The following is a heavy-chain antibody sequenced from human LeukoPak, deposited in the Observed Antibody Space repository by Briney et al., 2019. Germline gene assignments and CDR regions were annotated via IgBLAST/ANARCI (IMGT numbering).Heavy chain of an antibody. CDR1: GGSISSGGYS. D-gene: IGHD6-13*01. CDR3: ARGGGLQQLVHYYYYGMDV. J-gene: IGHJ6*02. Sequence: PSETLSLTCAVSGGSISSGGYSWSWIRQPPGKGLEWIGYIYHSGSTYYNPSLKSRVTISVDRSKNQFSLKLSSVTAADTAVYYCARGGGLQQLVHYYYYGMDVWGQGTTVTVSS. CDR2: IYHSGST. V-gene: IGHV4-30-2*01.